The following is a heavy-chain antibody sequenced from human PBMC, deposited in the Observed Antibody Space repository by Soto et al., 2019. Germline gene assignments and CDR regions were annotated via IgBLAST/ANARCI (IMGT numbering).Heavy chain of an antibody. D-gene: IGHD3-22*01. CDR3: ARDKYYYDSSGYTAPWYFDY. CDR1: GYSFTSYW. CDR2: IYPGDSDT. J-gene: IGHJ4*02. Sequence: GESLKISCKGSGYSFTSYWIGWVRQMPGKGLEWMGIIYPGDSDTRYSPSFQGQVTISADKSISTAYLQWSSLKASDTAMYYCARDKYYYDSSGYTAPWYFDYWGQGTLVTVSS. V-gene: IGHV5-51*01.